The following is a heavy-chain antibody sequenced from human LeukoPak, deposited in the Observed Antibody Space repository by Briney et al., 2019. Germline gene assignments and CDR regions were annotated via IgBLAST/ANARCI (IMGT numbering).Heavy chain of an antibody. CDR1: GFTFSSYA. CDR2: ISGSGGST. Sequence: AGGSLRLSCAASGFTFSSYAMRWVRQAPGKGLEWGSAISGSGGSTYYADSVKGRFTISRDNTKNTMYLQMNSLRAEDTAVYYCAKLVVPAATPLDYWGQGTLVTVSS. J-gene: IGHJ4*02. CDR3: AKLVVPAATPLDY. V-gene: IGHV3-23*01. D-gene: IGHD2-2*01.